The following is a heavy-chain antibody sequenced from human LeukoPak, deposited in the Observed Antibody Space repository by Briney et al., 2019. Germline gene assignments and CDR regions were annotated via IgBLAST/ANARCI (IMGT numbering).Heavy chain of an antibody. CDR2: ISYDGSNK. CDR3: AKALAVAVHYYFDY. D-gene: IGHD6-19*01. Sequence: GGSLRLSCAASGFTFSSYAMSWVRQAPGKGLEWVAVISYDGSNKYYADSVKGRFTISRDNSKNTLYLQMNSLRAEDTAVYYCAKALAVAVHYYFDYWGQGTLVTVSS. V-gene: IGHV3-30*18. CDR1: GFTFSSYA. J-gene: IGHJ4*02.